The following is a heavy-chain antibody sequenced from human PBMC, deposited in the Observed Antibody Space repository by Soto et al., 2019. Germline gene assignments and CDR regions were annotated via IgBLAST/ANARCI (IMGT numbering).Heavy chain of an antibody. CDR3: ARVSSSVYNWFHP. Sequence: PSETLSLTCTVSGGSISSGGYYWSWIRQHPGKGLEWIGYIYYSGSTYYNPSPKSRVTISVDTSKNQFSLKLSSVTAADTAVYYCARVSSSVYNWFHPSGQGTLVTVSS. CDR2: IYYSGST. J-gene: IGHJ5*02. CDR1: GGSISSGGYY. D-gene: IGHD6-6*01. V-gene: IGHV4-31*03.